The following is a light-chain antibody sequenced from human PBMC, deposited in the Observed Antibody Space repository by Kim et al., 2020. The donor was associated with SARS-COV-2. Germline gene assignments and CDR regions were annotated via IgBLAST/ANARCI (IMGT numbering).Light chain of an antibody. CDR3: QAWDSTTVV. CDR2: QDN. J-gene: IGLJ2*01. V-gene: IGLV3-1*01. CDR1: KLGDKY. Sequence: SYELTQPPSVSVSPGQTASITCSGDKLGDKYACWYRQKPGQSPVLVIYQDNNRPSGIPERFSASNSGNTATLTISGTQAMDEADYYCQAWDSTTVVFGGG.